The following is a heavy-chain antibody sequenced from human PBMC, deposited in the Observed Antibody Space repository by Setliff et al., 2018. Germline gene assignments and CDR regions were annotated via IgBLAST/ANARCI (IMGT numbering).Heavy chain of an antibody. CDR3: ARDLHWGFDY. CDR2: ISSGGSTI. D-gene: IGHD7-27*01. V-gene: IGHV3-48*03. CDR1: GFTFNTYE. Sequence: GGSLRLSCAASGFTFNTYEMNWVRQAPGKGLEWVSYISSGGSTIYYADSMKGRFTSSRDNARNSLYLQRNSLGVEDTAVYYCARDLHWGFDYWGLGTLVTVSS. J-gene: IGHJ4*02.